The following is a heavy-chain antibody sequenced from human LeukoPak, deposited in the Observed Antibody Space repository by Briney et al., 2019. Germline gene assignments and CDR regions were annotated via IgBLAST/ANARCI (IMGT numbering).Heavy chain of an antibody. CDR2: IVVGSGNT. D-gene: IGHD3-22*01. V-gene: IGHV1-58*02. J-gene: IGHJ4*02. Sequence: ASVKVSFKASGFTFTSSAMQWVRQARGQRLEWIGWIVVGSGNTNYAQKFQERVTITRDMSTSTAYMELSSLRSEDTAVYYCAAGRYDSGGYWLFDYWGQGTLVTVSS. CDR1: GFTFTSSA. CDR3: AAGRYDSGGYWLFDY.